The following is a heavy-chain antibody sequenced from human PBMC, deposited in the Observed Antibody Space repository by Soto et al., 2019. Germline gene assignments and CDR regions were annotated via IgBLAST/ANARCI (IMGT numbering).Heavy chain of an antibody. D-gene: IGHD2-2*01. V-gene: IGHV3-11*01. CDR1: GFTFSDYY. Sequence: GGSLRLSCAASGFTFSDYYMSWIRQAPGKGLEWVSYISSSGSTIYYADSVKGRFTISRDNAKNSLYLQMNSLRAEDTAVYYCARYCSSTSCYEGRGAFDIWGQGTMVTVSS. J-gene: IGHJ3*02. CDR2: ISSSGSTI. CDR3: ARYCSSTSCYEGRGAFDI.